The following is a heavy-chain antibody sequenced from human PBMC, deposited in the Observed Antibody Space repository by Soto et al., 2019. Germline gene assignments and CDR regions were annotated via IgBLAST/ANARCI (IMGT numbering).Heavy chain of an antibody. Sequence: GASVKVSCKASGYTFTSYDINWVRQATGQGLEWMGWMNPNSGNTGYAQKFQGRVTMTRNTSISTAYMGLSSLRSEDTAVYYCARSEIFYGNAFDIWGQGTMVTVSS. J-gene: IGHJ3*02. V-gene: IGHV1-8*01. CDR3: ARSEIFYGNAFDI. CDR1: GYTFTSYD. CDR2: MNPNSGNT. D-gene: IGHD4-17*01.